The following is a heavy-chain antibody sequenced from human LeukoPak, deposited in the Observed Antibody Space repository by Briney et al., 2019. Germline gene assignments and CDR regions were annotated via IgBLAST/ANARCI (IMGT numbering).Heavy chain of an antibody. CDR1: GFTFSNYW. CDR3: TQNLVAAAGDH. CDR2: IKPDGSVG. D-gene: IGHD6-13*01. Sequence: PGGSLRLSCAASGFTFSNYWMTWVRQAPGKGLEWVANIKPDGSVGYYVDSVRGRFIISRDNAGNSLYLQMNSLRVEDTAVYYCTQNLVAAAGDHWGQGTLLIVAS. V-gene: IGHV3-7*01. J-gene: IGHJ4*02.